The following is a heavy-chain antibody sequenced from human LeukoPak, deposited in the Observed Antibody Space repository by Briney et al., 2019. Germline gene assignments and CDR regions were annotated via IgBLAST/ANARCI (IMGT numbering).Heavy chain of an antibody. CDR3: ARGGHDGYNAFDI. J-gene: IGHJ3*02. V-gene: IGHV1-24*01. Sequence: ASVKVSCKVSGYTLTELSMHWVRQAPGKGLEWMGGFDPEDGETIYAQKFQGRVTMTTDTSTSTAYMELRSLRSDDTAVYYCARGGHDGYNAFDIWGQGTMVTVSS. CDR2: FDPEDGET. D-gene: IGHD5-24*01. CDR1: GYTLTELS.